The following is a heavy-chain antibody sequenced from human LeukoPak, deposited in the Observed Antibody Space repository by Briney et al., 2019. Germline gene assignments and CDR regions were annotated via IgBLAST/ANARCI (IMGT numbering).Heavy chain of an antibody. V-gene: IGHV4-34*01. J-gene: IGHJ4*02. CDR2: INHSGST. CDR1: GGSFSGYY. Sequence: SETLSLTCAVYGGSFSGYYWSWIRQPPGKGLEWIGEINHSGSTNYNPSLKSRVTISVDTSKNQFSLKLTSVTAADTAVYYCARHYMIRGATRYYFDYWGQGTLVTVSS. CDR3: ARHYMIRGATRYYFDY. D-gene: IGHD3-10*01.